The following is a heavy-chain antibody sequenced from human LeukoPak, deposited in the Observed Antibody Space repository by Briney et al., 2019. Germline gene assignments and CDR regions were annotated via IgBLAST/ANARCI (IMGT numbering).Heavy chain of an antibody. D-gene: IGHD3-16*01. CDR3: ARWGDRTSGHGANYYYMDV. V-gene: IGHV3-30*04. Sequence: GGSLRLSCAASGFSFSSYAMHWVRQAPGKGLEWVAVISYDGSNKYYADSVKGRFTISRDNSKNTLYLQMNSLRAEDTAVYYCARWGDRTSGHGANYYYMDVWGKGTTVTVSS. J-gene: IGHJ6*03. CDR1: GFSFSSYA. CDR2: ISYDGSNK.